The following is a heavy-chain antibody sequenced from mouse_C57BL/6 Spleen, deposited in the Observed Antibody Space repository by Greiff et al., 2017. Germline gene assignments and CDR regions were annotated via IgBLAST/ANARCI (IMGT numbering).Heavy chain of an antibody. CDR1: GFNIKNTY. Sequence: EVQLQESVAELVRPGASVKLSCTASGFNIKNTYMHWVKQRPEQGLEWIGRIDPANGNTKYAPKFQGKATITADTSSNTAYLQLSSLTSEDTAIYYCARAGLYYYGSSYNYAMDYWGQGTSVTVSS. J-gene: IGHJ4*01. V-gene: IGHV14-3*01. CDR3: ARAGLYYYGSSYNYAMDY. D-gene: IGHD1-1*01. CDR2: IDPANGNT.